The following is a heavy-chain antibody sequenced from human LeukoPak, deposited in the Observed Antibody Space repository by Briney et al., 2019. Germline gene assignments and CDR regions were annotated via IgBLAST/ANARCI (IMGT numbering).Heavy chain of an antibody. V-gene: IGHV1-3*04. D-gene: IGHD5-18*01. CDR2: INTGNGNT. Sequence: GPSVKVSCKASGYIFTSYPIHWVRQAPGQRLEWMGWINTGNGNTKYSQKFEGRVTVTRDTSATAAYMELSSLRSEDTAVYYCARDRAMADYWGQGTLVTVSS. CDR3: ARDRAMADY. J-gene: IGHJ4*02. CDR1: GYIFTSYP.